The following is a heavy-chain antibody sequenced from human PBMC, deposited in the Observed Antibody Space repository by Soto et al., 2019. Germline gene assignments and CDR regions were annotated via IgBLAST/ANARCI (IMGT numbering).Heavy chain of an antibody. CDR3: AFGSQTTPSWYFAL. CDR1: GGSISSGTFY. J-gene: IGHJ2*01. Sequence: SETLSLTCTVSGGSISSGTFYWSWIRQRPGKGLEWNGYIFYSGSFYYTPSLRGRVMILADTSKNQFTLRLSSVTAADTVVYYCAFGSQTTPSWYFALWGRGTLVTVSS. D-gene: IGHD3-10*01. V-gene: IGHV4-31*03. CDR2: IFYSGSF.